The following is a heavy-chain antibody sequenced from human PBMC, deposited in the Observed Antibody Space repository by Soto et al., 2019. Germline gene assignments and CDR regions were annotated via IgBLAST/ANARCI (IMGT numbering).Heavy chain of an antibody. CDR3: AGSYYYDSSGYYYGFDY. J-gene: IGHJ4*02. CDR1: GGSISSGGYY. D-gene: IGHD3-22*01. V-gene: IGHV4-31*03. CDR2: ISYSGST. Sequence: SETLSLTCTVSGGSISSGGYYWSWIRQHPGEGLEWIGYISYSGSTDYNPSLKSRVTISVDTSKNQFSLKLSSVTAADTAVYYCAGSYYYDSSGYYYGFDYWGQGALVTVSS.